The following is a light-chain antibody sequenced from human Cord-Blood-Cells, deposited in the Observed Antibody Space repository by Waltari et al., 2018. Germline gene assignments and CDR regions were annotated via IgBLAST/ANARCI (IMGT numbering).Light chain of an antibody. CDR2: WAS. Sequence: CKSSQSVLYSSNNKNYLAWYQQKPGQPPKLLIYWASTRESGVPDRFSGSGSGTDFTLTISSLQAEDVAVYYCQQYYSTPYSFGQGTKLEIK. CDR1: QSVLYSSNNKNY. J-gene: IGKJ2*03. CDR3: QQYYSTPYS. V-gene: IGKV4-1*01.